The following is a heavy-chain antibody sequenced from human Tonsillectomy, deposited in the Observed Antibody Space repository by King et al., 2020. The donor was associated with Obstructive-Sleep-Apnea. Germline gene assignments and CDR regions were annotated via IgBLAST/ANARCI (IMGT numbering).Heavy chain of an antibody. CDR3: ARVGQQWLDPEYFHH. D-gene: IGHD6-19*01. CDR1: GYNFTTYW. V-gene: IGHV5-51*01. Sequence: QLVQSGAEVKKPGESLKISCKGSGYNFTTYWIAWVRQMPGKGLEWMGIIYPGDSDTRYSPSFQGQVTISADKSISTTYLQWSSLQASDTAMYYCARVGQQWLDPEYFHHWGQGTLVTVSS. J-gene: IGHJ1*01. CDR2: IYPGDSDT.